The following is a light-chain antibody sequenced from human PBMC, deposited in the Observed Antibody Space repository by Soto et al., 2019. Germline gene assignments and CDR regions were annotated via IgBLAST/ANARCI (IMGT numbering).Light chain of an antibody. V-gene: IGLV2-14*01. CDR2: EVS. J-gene: IGLJ1*01. Sequence: QSALTQPASGSGSPGQSITISCTGTSSDVGGYNYVSWYQQHPGKAPKLMIYEVSNRPSWVSNRFSGSKSDNTASLTISGLPADDEADYFCSAYGSTSTRYVFGTGTELTVL. CDR3: SAYGSTSTRYV. CDR1: SSDVGGYNY.